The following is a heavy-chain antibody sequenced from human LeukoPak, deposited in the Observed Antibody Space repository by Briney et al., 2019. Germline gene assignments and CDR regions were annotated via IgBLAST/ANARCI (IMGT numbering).Heavy chain of an antibody. J-gene: IGHJ4*02. CDR3: ARGGPTPFDY. V-gene: IGHV3-53*01. CDR2: IYSGGST. Sequence: GGSLRLSCAASGFTFSSYAMSWVRQAPGKGLEWVSVIYSGGSTYYADSVKGRFTISRDNSKNTLYLQMNSLRAEDTAVYYCARGGPTPFDYWGQGTLVTVSS. CDR1: GFTFSSYA. D-gene: IGHD4-17*01.